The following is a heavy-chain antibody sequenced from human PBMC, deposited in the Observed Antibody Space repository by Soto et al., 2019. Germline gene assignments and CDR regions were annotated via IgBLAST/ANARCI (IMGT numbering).Heavy chain of an antibody. CDR3: ARDAPGIAVAGAFNCFDP. V-gene: IGHV1-18*04. CDR1: GYTFTSYG. D-gene: IGHD6-19*01. Sequence: GASVQVSCKSSGYTFTSYGISWVRQAPGQGLEWMGWISAYNGNTNYAQRLQGRATMTTDTSTSTAYMELSSMRSEDTAVYYCARDAPGIAVAGAFNCFDPWGQGTLVTVSS. J-gene: IGHJ5*02. CDR2: ISAYNGNT.